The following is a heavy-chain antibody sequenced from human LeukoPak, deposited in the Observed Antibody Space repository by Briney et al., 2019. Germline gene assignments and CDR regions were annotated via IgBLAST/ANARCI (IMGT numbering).Heavy chain of an antibody. CDR3: ARRNRNTGFDY. D-gene: IGHD1-14*01. Sequence: SETLSLTCTISGDSISGYYWSWIRQPPGKGLEWIAYIYYSGSTTYKPSLKSRVTISVDTSKNQFSLKLSSVTAADTAVYYCARRNRNTGFDYWGQGALVTVSS. CDR1: GDSISGYY. J-gene: IGHJ4*02. V-gene: IGHV4-59*08. CDR2: IYYSGST.